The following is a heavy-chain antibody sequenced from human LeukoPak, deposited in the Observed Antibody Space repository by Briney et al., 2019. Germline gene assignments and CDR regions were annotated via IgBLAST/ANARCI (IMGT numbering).Heavy chain of an antibody. CDR2: MNPNSGNT. CDR1: GYTFTSYD. CDR3: ARVAYCGGDCKLFDY. Sequence: ASVKVSCKASGYTFTSYDINWVRQATGQGLEWIGWMNPNSGNTGYAQKFQGRVTMTRNTSISTAYMELSSLRSEDTAVYYCARVAYCGGDCKLFDYWGQGTLVTVSS. J-gene: IGHJ4*02. D-gene: IGHD2-21*02. V-gene: IGHV1-8*01.